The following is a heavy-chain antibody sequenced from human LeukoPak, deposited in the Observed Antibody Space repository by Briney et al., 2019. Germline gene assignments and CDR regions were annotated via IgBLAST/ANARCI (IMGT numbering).Heavy chain of an antibody. J-gene: IGHJ4*02. CDR1: GGTFSSYA. CDR2: IIPIFGIA. D-gene: IGHD3-22*01. V-gene: IGHV1-69*04. Sequence: SVKVSCKASGGTFSSYAISWVRQAPGQGLERMGRIIPIFGIANYAQKFQGRVTITADKSTSTAYMKLSSLRSEDTAVYYCARETYYDSSGSQASRYFDYWGQGTLVTVSS. CDR3: ARETYYDSSGSQASRYFDY.